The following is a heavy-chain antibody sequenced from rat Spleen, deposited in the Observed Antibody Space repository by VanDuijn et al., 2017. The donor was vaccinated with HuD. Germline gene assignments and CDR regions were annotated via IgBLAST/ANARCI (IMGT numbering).Heavy chain of an antibody. D-gene: IGHD1-4*01. J-gene: IGHJ2*01. Sequence: EVQLVESGGGLLQPGRSLKLSCITSGFTFNYYWMTWIRQAPGKGLEWVASITNASGRTYYLDFVKGRFTISRDIAKSTLYLQMINLRSEDTASYYCGDGYTGDYWGQGVMVTVSS. V-gene: IGHV5-31*01. CDR3: GDGYTGDY. CDR2: ITNASGRT. CDR1: GFTFNYYW.